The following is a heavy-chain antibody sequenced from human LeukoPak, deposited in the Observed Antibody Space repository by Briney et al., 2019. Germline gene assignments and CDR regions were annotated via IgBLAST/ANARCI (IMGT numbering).Heavy chain of an antibody. V-gene: IGHV3-30*02. CDR1: GFTFSSYG. CDR2: IRFDGSNK. J-gene: IGHJ4*02. Sequence: GGSLRLSCAASGFTFSSYGMHWVRQAPGKGLEWVAFIRFDGSNKYYADSVKGRFTISRDNSKNTLYLQMNSLRPEDSAVYYCARGYSSSSEYYFDYWGQGTLVTVSS. CDR3: ARGYSSSSEYYFDY. D-gene: IGHD6-13*01.